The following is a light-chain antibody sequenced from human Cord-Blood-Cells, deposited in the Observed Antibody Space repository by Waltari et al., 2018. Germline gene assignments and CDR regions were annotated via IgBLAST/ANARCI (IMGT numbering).Light chain of an antibody. V-gene: IGLV6-57*01. Sequence: NFMLTQPHSVSESPGKTVTISCTRSSGSIASNSVQWYQQRPGSSPTTVIYEDNQRPSGVPDRFSGSIDSSSNSASLTISGLKTEHEADYYCQSYDSSNLVFGTGTKVTVL. J-gene: IGLJ1*01. CDR2: EDN. CDR1: SGSIASNS. CDR3: QSYDSSNLV.